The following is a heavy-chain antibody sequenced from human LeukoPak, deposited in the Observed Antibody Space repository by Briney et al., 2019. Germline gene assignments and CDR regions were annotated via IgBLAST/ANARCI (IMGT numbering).Heavy chain of an antibody. CDR2: ISGSGGST. J-gene: IGHJ3*02. V-gene: IGHV3-23*01. Sequence: PGGSLRLSCAASGFTFSVYAMTWVRQAPGKGLEWVSAISGSGGSTYYADSVKGRFTISRDNSKNTLYLQMNSLRAEDTAVYYCAKHFLPAGSGWYYAFDIWGQGTMVTVSS. CDR1: GFTFSVYA. D-gene: IGHD6-19*01. CDR3: AKHFLPAGSGWYYAFDI.